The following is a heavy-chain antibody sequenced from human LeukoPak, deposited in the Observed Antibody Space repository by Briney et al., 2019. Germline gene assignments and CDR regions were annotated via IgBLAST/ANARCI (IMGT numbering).Heavy chain of an antibody. CDR1: GGSISSSSYY. J-gene: IGHJ4*02. D-gene: IGHD2-2*01. V-gene: IGHV4-39*01. CDR2: IYYSGST. CDR3: STSCYAGDY. Sequence: SETLSLTCTVSGGSISSSSYYWGWIRRPPGKGLEWIGSIYYSGSTYYNPSLKSRVTISVDTSKNQFSLKLSSVTAADTAVYYCSTSCYAGDYWGQGTLVTVSS.